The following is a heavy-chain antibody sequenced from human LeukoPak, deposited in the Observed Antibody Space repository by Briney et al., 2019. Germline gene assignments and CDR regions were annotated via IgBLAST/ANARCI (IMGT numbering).Heavy chain of an antibody. D-gene: IGHD2-21*01. CDR2: INPNSGGT. V-gene: IGHV1-2*02. CDR3: ARGVVIAPQTFDY. CDR1: GYTFTGYD. Sequence: GASVKVSCKASGYTFTGYDMHWVRQAPGQGLEWMGWINPNSGGTNYAQKFQGRVTMTRDTSISTAYMELSRLRSDDTAVYYCARGVVIAPQTFDYWGQGTLVTVSS. J-gene: IGHJ4*02.